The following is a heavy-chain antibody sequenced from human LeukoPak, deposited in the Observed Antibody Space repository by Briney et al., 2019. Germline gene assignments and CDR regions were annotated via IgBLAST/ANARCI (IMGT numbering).Heavy chain of an antibody. J-gene: IGHJ5*02. V-gene: IGHV4-59*08. CDR3: ARALYYYGSGVVDP. Sequence: SETLSLTCTVSGGSISSYYWSWIRQPPGKGLEWIGYIYYSGSTNYNPSLRSRVTISVDTSKNQFSLKLSSVTAADTAVYHCARALYYYGSGVVDPWGQGTLVTVSS. CDR2: IYYSGST. D-gene: IGHD3-10*01. CDR1: GGSISSYY.